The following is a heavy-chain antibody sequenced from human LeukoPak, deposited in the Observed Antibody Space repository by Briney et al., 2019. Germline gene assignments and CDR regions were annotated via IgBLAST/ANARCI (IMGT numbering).Heavy chain of an antibody. CDR2: IYSGGST. CDR1: GFTVSSNY. CDR3: ARDCSTTRGDAFDI. J-gene: IGHJ3*02. D-gene: IGHD1-1*01. Sequence: GGSRRLSCPASGFTVSSNYMSWVRQAPGKGLEWVSAIYSGGSTYYADTVKGRFTISRDNSKNTLYLQMNSLRAEDTAVYYCARDCSTTRGDAFDIWGQGATVTVSS. V-gene: IGHV3-53*01.